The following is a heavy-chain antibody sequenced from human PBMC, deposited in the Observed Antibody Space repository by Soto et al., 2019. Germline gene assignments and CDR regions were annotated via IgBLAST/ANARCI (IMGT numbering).Heavy chain of an antibody. CDR3: ARGSSGYGYDAFDI. D-gene: IGHD5-12*01. J-gene: IGHJ3*02. CDR2: IYSGGST. CDR1: KFIHRSKY. V-gene: IGHV3-53*04. Sequence: PGGSLTLSCAAPKFIHRSKYMTLERQAPGKGLEWVSVIYSGGSTYYADSVKGRFTISRHHSKNTLYLQMNSLRAEDTVVYYCARGSSGYGYDAFDIWGQGKMVTVSS.